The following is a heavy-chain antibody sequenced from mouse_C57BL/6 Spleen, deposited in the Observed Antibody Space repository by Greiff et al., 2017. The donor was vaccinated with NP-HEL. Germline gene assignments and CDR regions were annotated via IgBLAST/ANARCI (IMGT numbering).Heavy chain of an antibody. V-gene: IGHV1-82*01. CDR1: GYAFSSSW. CDR2: IYPGDGDT. CDR3: ARKHYSNYVTAMDY. D-gene: IGHD2-5*01. J-gene: IGHJ4*01. Sequence: QVQLQQSGPELVKPGASVKISCKASGYAFSSSWMNWVKQRPGKGLEWIGRIYPGDGDTNYNGKFKGKATLTADKSSSTAYMQLSSLTSEDSAVYFCARKHYSNYVTAMDYWGQGTSVTVSS.